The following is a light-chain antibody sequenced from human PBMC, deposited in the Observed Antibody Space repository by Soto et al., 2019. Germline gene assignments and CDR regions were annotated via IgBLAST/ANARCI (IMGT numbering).Light chain of an antibody. CDR3: QQYGSSPV. CDR1: QSVSSSY. Sequence: EIVLTQSPGTLSLSPGERATLSCRASQSVSSSYLAWYQQKPGQAPRLLIYGASIRATGIPDRFSGSGSGTDFTLTSSRLEPEDLAVYYCQQYGSSPVFGQGTKLEIK. V-gene: IGKV3-20*01. J-gene: IGKJ2*01. CDR2: GAS.